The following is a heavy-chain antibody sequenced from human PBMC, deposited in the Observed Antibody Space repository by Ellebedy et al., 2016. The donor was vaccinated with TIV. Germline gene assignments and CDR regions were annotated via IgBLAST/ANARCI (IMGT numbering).Heavy chain of an antibody. CDR3: TRGRGAADY. V-gene: IGHV3-49*03. J-gene: IGHJ4*02. CDR2: IRSKAFGGTT. CDR1: GFTLGDYA. Sequence: GESLKISCTGSGFTLGDYAMSWFRQAPGKGLEWVGFIRSKAFGGTTEYAASVRGRFTIARDDSKSIAFLQMNSLKTEETAVYYCTRGRGAADYWGQGTLVTVSS. D-gene: IGHD1-26*01.